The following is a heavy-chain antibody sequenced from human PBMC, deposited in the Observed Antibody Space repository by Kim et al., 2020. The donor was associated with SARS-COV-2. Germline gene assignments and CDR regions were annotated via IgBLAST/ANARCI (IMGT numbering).Heavy chain of an antibody. D-gene: IGHD6-19*01. J-gene: IGHJ6*02. Sequence: ASVKVSCKASGYTFTSSAINWVRQAPGQGLEWMGWINTNTGNPRYAQDFTGRFVFSLDTSVSTAYLQISSLKAEDTAVYYCASPSAVAGEGYFHYGMDVWGQGTTIPVSS. CDR2: INTNTGNP. CDR3: ASPSAVAGEGYFHYGMDV. CDR1: GYTFTSSA. V-gene: IGHV7-4-1*02.